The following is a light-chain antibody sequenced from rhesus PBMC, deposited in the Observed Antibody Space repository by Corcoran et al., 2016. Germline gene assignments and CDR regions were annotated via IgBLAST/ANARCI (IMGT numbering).Light chain of an antibody. V-gene: IGKV3-42*03. CDR1: QSVSSS. Sequence: DIVLTQSPATLSLSPGERATLSCRASQSVSSSLAWYQHTPEQAPRLLSYGASSRDTGIPYRFSGSGSGTAFTLTISSLEPEDCAVYFCQQYSNWPHSFGQGTKVEIK. CDR3: QQYSNWPHS. CDR2: GAS. J-gene: IGKJ2*01.